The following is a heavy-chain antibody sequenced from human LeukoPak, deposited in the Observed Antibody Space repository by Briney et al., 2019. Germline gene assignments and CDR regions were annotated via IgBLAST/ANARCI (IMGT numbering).Heavy chain of an antibody. D-gene: IGHD3-10*01. J-gene: IGHJ4*02. Sequence: PSETLPLTCAVSGGSISSYYWSWIWQPAGKGLEWIGRIYTSGSTNYNPSLKSRVTMSVDTSKNQFSLKLSSVTAADTAVYYCARSRYYYGSGSYPFDYWGQGILVTVSS. CDR3: ARSRYYYGSGSYPFDY. CDR1: GGSISSYY. CDR2: IYTSGST. V-gene: IGHV4-4*07.